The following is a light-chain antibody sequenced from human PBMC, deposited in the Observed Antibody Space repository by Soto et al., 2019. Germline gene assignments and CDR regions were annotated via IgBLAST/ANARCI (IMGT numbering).Light chain of an antibody. CDR3: HQYFGAPYT. Sequence: DIVMTQSPDSLAVSLGERATINCKSSRSVLYSYNNKNYLAWYQLKPGQPPKLLIYWASTRESGVPDRFRGSGSGTDFTLTISGLQAEDVAVYYCHQYFGAPYTFGQGTRLEI. V-gene: IGKV4-1*01. J-gene: IGKJ2*01. CDR1: RSVLYSYNNKNY. CDR2: WAS.